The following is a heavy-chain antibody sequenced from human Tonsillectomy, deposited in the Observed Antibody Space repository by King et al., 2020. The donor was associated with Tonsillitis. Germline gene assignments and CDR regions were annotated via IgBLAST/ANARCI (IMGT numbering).Heavy chain of an antibody. CDR3: AKDDYTYGFLY. V-gene: IGHV3-30*18. CDR2: MSYDGSNK. CDR1: GFTFSSYG. Sequence: VQLVESGGGVVQPGRSVRLSCAASGFTFSSYGMHWVRQAPGKGLEWGAVMSYDGSNKYYADYVKGRFTISRDNSKNTLYLQMNSLRAEDTAVYYCAKDDYTYGFLYWGQGTLVTVSS. J-gene: IGHJ4*02. D-gene: IGHD5-18*01.